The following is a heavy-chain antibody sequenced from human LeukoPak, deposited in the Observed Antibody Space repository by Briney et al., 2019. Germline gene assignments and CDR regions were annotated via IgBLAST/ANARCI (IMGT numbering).Heavy chain of an antibody. CDR1: GGSISSGDSY. Sequence: SETLSLTCTVSGGSISSGDSYWSWIRQPPGKGLEWIGYMYSSGSTYYNPSLKSRVTISVDTSKNQFSLKLSSVTAADTAVYYCARDTAAITMVRGVQGPDYWGQGTLVTVSS. J-gene: IGHJ4*02. CDR2: MYSSGST. CDR3: ARDTAAITMVRGVQGPDY. D-gene: IGHD3-10*01. V-gene: IGHV4-30-4*01.